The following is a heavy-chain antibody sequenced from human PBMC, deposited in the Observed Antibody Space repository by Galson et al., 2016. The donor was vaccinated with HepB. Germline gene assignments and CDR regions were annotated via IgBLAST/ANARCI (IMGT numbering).Heavy chain of an antibody. CDR3: ARRDRSYDGHIRGLDL. D-gene: IGHD3-16*01. Sequence: QSGAEVKKPGEALKISCRAIEYRFSDYWLAWVRQRPGKGLEWMGIIYPGGSDTRYSPSLQGRVTMSADRSISTAFLQWSSLKASDAAMYYCARRDRSYDGHIRGLDLWGQGTLVTVSS. CDR1: EYRFSDYW. J-gene: IGHJ5*02. V-gene: IGHV5-51*01. CDR2: IYPGGSDT.